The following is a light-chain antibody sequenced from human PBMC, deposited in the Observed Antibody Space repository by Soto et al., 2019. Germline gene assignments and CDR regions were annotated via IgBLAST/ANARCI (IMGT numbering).Light chain of an antibody. CDR1: RSVLYSSNNKNY. CDR3: QQYHSTPGFT. Sequence: DIVMTQSPDSLAVSLGERATINCKSSRSVLYSSNNKNYLAWYQQKPGQPPKLLIYWASTRESGVPDRFSGSESGTDFTLTISGLQAEDVAVYYCQQYHSTPGFTFGPGTKVDIK. CDR2: WAS. J-gene: IGKJ3*01. V-gene: IGKV4-1*01.